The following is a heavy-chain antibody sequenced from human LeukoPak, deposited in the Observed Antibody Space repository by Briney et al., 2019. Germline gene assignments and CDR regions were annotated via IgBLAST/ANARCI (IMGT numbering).Heavy chain of an antibody. J-gene: IGHJ6*02. CDR1: GLTFSSYS. V-gene: IGHV3-48*04. D-gene: IGHD4-17*01. CDR2: ISSSSSTI. Sequence: GGSLRLSCAASGLTFSSYSMNWVRQAPGKGLEWVSYISSSSSTIYYADSVEGRFTISRDNAKNSLYLQMNSLRAEDTALYYCAKDTDYYGMDVWGQGTTVTVSS. CDR3: AKDTDYYGMDV.